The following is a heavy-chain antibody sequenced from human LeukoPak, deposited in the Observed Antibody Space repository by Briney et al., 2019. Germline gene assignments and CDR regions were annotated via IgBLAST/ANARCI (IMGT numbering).Heavy chain of an antibody. CDR2: VNPNNGNT. V-gene: IGHV1-8*02. CDR3: ARGVYYDYVWGSYRYMAYFDY. Sequence: ASVKVSCKASGYIFTNFDINWVRQATGQGLEWIGWVNPNNGNTGYAQKFQGRVTMTRNTSISTAYMELSSLRSEDTAVYYCARGVYYDYVWGSYRYMAYFDYWGQGTLVTVSS. D-gene: IGHD3-16*02. J-gene: IGHJ4*02. CDR1: GYIFTNFD.